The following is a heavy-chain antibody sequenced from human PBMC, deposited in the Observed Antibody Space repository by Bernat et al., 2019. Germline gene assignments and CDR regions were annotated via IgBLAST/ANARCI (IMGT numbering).Heavy chain of an antibody. CDR1: GSGFTFGDYA. D-gene: IGHD6-19*01. J-gene: IGHJ4*02. V-gene: IGHV3-49*04. CDR2: IRSKAYGGTT. Sequence: EVQLLESGGGLGQPGQSLRLSCTDSGSGFTFGDYAMSWVRQAPGKGLEWVGFIRSKAYGGTTEYAASVRGRFSISRDDSKSIAYLQMNSLKTEDTAVYYCTRAVSSGWYGVIDYWGQGTLVTVSS. CDR3: TRAVSSGWYGVIDY.